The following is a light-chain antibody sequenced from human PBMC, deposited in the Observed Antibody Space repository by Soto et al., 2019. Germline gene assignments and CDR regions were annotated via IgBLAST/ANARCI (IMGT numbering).Light chain of an antibody. CDR1: QSVSSS. J-gene: IGKJ4*01. CDR2: DAS. CDR3: QQRSGWLLT. V-gene: IGKV3-11*01. Sequence: EIVLTQSPATLSLSPGERATLSCRASQSVSSSLAWFQQKPGQPPRLLIYDASNRATGIPARFSGSGSGTDFTLTISSLEPEDVAVYYCQQRSGWLLTFGGGTKVQIK.